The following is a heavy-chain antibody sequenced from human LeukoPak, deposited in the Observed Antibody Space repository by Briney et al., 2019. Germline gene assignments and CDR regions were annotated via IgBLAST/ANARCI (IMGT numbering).Heavy chain of an antibody. J-gene: IGHJ4*02. Sequence: NPSETLSLTCAVYGGSFSGYYWSWIRQPPGKGLEWIGEINHSGSTNYNPSLKSRVTISVDTSKNQFSLKLSSVTAADTAVYYCARRRGWLRLRALDYWGQGTLVTVSS. CDR2: INHSGST. V-gene: IGHV4-34*01. D-gene: IGHD5-12*01. CDR3: ARRRGWLRLRALDY. CDR1: GGSFSGYY.